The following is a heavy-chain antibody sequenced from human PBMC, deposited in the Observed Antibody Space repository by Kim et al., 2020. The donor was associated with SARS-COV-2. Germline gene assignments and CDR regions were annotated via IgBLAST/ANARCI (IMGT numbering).Heavy chain of an antibody. V-gene: IGHV3-21*01. D-gene: IGHD4-17*01. Sequence: DAVKGRITISRDNAKNSLYLQMNSQRAEDTAVYYCARGGYYGDYAWFDPWGQGTLVTVSS. CDR3: ARGGYYGDYAWFDP. J-gene: IGHJ5*02.